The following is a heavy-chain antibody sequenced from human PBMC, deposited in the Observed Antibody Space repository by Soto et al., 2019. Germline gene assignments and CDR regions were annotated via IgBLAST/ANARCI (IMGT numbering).Heavy chain of an antibody. CDR1: GGSISSSNW. CDR3: ARHELLRFLVPQYGMDV. CDR2: IYHSGST. V-gene: IGHV4-4*02. D-gene: IGHD2-15*01. Sequence: QVQLQESGPGLVKPSGTLSLTCAVSGGSISSSNWWSWVRQPPGKGLEWIGEIYHSGSTNYNPSLKSRVTISVDKSKNQFYLKLSSVTAADTAVYYCARHELLRFLVPQYGMDVWGQGTTVTVSS. J-gene: IGHJ6*02.